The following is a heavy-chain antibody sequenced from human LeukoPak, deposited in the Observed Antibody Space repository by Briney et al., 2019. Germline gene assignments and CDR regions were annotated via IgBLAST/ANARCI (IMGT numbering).Heavy chain of an antibody. V-gene: IGHV1-18*04. CDR2: ISAYNGNT. Sequence: GASVKVSCKASGYTFTGYYMHWVRQAPGQGLEWMGWISAYNGNTNYAQKLQGRVTMTTDTSTSTAYMELRSLRSDDTAVYYCARTPDSTYYYDSSGYLPLGYWGQRTLVTVSS. D-gene: IGHD3-22*01. CDR3: ARTPDSTYYYDSSGYLPLGY. J-gene: IGHJ4*02. CDR1: GYTFTGYY.